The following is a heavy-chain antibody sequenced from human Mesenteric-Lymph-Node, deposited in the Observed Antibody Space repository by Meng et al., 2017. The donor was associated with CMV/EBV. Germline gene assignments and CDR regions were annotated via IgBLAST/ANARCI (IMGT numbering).Heavy chain of an antibody. V-gene: IGHV1-2*02. CDR1: GYTFTGYY. Sequence: ASVKVSCKASGYTFTGYYIHWVRQAPGQGLEWMGWIDPNNGGTNFPQKFQGRVTMTRDTSIFTAYMELSRLKSDDTAVYYCASVLHCTNGVCPPAPTGAFDIWGQGTMVTVSS. CDR2: IDPNNGGT. CDR3: ASVLHCTNGVCPPAPTGAFDI. J-gene: IGHJ3*02. D-gene: IGHD2-8*01.